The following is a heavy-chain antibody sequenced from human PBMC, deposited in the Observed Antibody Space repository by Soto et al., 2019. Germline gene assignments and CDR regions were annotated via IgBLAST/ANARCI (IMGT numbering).Heavy chain of an antibody. Sequence: PGGSLRLSCAASGFTVSSYSMNWVRQAPGKGLEWVSSISSSSSYIYYADSVKGRFTISRDNAKNSLYLQMNSLRAEDTAVYYCARDWDGYYYYYYYGMDVWGQGTTVTVSS. CDR3: ARDWDGYYYYYYYGMDV. CDR1: GFTVSSYS. J-gene: IGHJ6*02. D-gene: IGHD5-18*01. CDR2: ISSSSSYI. V-gene: IGHV3-21*01.